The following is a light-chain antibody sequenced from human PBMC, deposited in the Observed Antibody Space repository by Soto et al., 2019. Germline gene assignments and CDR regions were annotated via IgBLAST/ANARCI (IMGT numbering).Light chain of an antibody. CDR2: GAS. Sequence: EIVLTQSPGTLSLSPGERATLSCRASQTVSNRYLAWYQQKPGQAPRLLISGASSRATGIPDRISGSGSGTDFTLTISRLEPEDFAVYYCQQYGSSPPITFDQGTRLEIK. CDR3: QQYGSSPPIT. J-gene: IGKJ5*01. CDR1: QTVSNRY. V-gene: IGKV3-20*01.